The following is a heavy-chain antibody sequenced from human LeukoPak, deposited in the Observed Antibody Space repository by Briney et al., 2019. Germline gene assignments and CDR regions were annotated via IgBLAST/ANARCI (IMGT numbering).Heavy chain of an antibody. D-gene: IGHD3-3*01. Sequence: PGGSLRLSCAASGFTFSSYAMSWFRQAPGKGLEWVSVISGSGGSTYYADSVKGRFTISRDNSKNTLYLQMNSLRAEDTAVYYCAKAGFFGVVILYYFDYWGQGTLVTVSS. V-gene: IGHV3-23*01. CDR2: ISGSGGST. J-gene: IGHJ4*02. CDR3: AKAGFFGVVILYYFDY. CDR1: GFTFSSYA.